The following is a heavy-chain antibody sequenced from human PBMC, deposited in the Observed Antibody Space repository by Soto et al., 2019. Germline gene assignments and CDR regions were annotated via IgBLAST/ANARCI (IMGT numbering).Heavy chain of an antibody. D-gene: IGHD6-13*01. V-gene: IGHV3-33*01. CDR2: IWYDGSNK. CDR3: ARGGYRSSWYPYWFDP. CDR1: GFIFSSYG. Sequence: PGGSLRLSCAASGFIFSSYGMHWVRQAPGKGLEWVAVIWYDGSNKYYADSVKGRFTISRDNSKNTLYLQMNSLRAEDTAVYYCARGGYRSSWYPYWFDPWGQGTLVTVSS. J-gene: IGHJ5*02.